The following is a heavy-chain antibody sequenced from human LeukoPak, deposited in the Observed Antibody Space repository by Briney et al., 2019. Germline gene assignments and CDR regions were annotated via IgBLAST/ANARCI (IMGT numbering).Heavy chain of an antibody. CDR3: ARDPTNTSGRNVYLDH. D-gene: IGHD6-19*01. Sequence: SVKVSCKASGGTFSSYAISWVRQAPGQGLEWMGGIIPIFGTANYAQKFQGRVTITADESTSTAYMELSSLRSEDTAVYYCARDPTNTSGRNVYLDHWGQGTLVTVSS. CDR1: GGTFSSYA. V-gene: IGHV1-69*13. CDR2: IIPIFGTA. J-gene: IGHJ4*02.